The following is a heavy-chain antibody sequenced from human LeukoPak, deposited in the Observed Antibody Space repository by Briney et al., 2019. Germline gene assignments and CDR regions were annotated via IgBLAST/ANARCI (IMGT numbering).Heavy chain of an antibody. D-gene: IGHD5-12*01. Sequence: GGTLRLSCAASGFTFSNYALSWVRQAPGKGLEWVSCVSGGGGDTNYAGSVKGRFTISRDNSKNTLYLQMNSLRAEDTAVYFCAKDDAWIRFASWGQGILVTVSS. CDR1: GFTFSNYA. CDR3: AKDDAWIRFAS. J-gene: IGHJ5*01. V-gene: IGHV3-23*01. CDR2: VSGGGGDT.